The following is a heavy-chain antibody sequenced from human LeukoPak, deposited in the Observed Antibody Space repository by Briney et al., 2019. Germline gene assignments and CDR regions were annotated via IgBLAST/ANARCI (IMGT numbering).Heavy chain of an antibody. Sequence: GGSLRLSCAASGFTFSNYGMHWVRQAPGKGLEWVALIWYDGSNKYYTDSVKGRLTISRDNSKNTLYLQMNSLRAEDTAVYYCARGDGDRSYYFDYWGQGTLVTVSS. D-gene: IGHD4-17*01. CDR1: GFTFSNYG. V-gene: IGHV3-30*02. CDR2: IWYDGSNK. CDR3: ARGDGDRSYYFDY. J-gene: IGHJ4*02.